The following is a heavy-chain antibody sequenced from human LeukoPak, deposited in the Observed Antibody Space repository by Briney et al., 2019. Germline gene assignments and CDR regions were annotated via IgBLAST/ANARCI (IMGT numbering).Heavy chain of an antibody. D-gene: IGHD3-22*01. CDR3: ASQSITMIEGDGDDAFDI. CDR1: GYTFTSYY. CDR2: INPSGGST. Sequence: ASVKVSCKASGYTFTSYYMHWVRQAPRQGLEWMGIINPSGGSTSYAQKFQGRVTMTRDTSTSTVYMELSSLRSEDTAVYYCASQSITMIEGDGDDAFDIWGQGTMVTVSS. J-gene: IGHJ3*02. V-gene: IGHV1-46*01.